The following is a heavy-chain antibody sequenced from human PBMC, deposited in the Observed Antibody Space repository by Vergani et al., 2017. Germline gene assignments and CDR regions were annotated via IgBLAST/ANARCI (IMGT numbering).Heavy chain of an antibody. Sequence: QVQLVESGGGVVQPGRSLRLSCAASGFTFSSYGMHWVRQAPGKGLEGVAIIWYDGSNEHYADSVKGRFTISRDTSKNTLYLQMNSLRVEDTAVYYCARDRGGSYADFWGQGTLVTVSS. V-gene: IGHV3-33*01. D-gene: IGHD1-26*01. CDR3: ARDRGGSYADF. J-gene: IGHJ4*02. CDR2: IWYDGSNE. CDR1: GFTFSSYG.